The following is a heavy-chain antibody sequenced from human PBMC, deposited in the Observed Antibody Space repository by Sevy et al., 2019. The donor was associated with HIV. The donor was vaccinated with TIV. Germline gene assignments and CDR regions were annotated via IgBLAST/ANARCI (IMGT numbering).Heavy chain of an antibody. Sequence: SETLSLTCTVSGGSISSSSYYWGWIRQPPGKGLEWIGSIYYSGSTYYNPSLKSRVTISVDTSKNQFSLKLSSVTAEDTAVYYCATLGGSYSYYYYGMDVWGQGTTVTVSS. D-gene: IGHD1-26*01. CDR3: ATLGGSYSYYYYGMDV. V-gene: IGHV4-39*01. CDR1: GGSISSSSYY. J-gene: IGHJ6*02. CDR2: IYYSGST.